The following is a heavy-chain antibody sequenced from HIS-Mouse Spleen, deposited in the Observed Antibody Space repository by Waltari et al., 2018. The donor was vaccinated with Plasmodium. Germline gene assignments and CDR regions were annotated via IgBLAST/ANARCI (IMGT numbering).Heavy chain of an antibody. CDR1: GFRFGSRW. J-gene: IGHJ4*02. D-gene: IGHD6-19*01. CDR2: IKQDGSEK. V-gene: IGHV3-7*01. CDR3: ARGRVAVAGTAY. Sequence: EVQLVESGGGLVQPGGSLRLSGPAAGFRFGSRWMGWVRQAPGKGLGWVAKIKQDGSEKYYVDSVKGRFTISRDNAKNSLYLQMNSLRAEDTAVYYCARGRVAVAGTAYWGQGTLVTVSS.